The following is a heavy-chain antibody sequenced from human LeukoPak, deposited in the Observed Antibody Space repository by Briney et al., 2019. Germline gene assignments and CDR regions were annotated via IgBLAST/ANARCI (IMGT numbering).Heavy chain of an antibody. V-gene: IGHV3-23*01. D-gene: IGHD2-2*02. CDR2: ISGSGGST. Sequence: GGSLRLSCAASVFTFSSYAMSWVRQAPGKGLEWVSAISGSGGSTYYADSVKGRFTISRDNSKNTLYLQMNSLRAEDTAVYYCAKDLPPIVVVPAAIAYWGQGTLVTVSS. CDR3: AKDLPPIVVVPAAIAY. CDR1: VFTFSSYA. J-gene: IGHJ4*02.